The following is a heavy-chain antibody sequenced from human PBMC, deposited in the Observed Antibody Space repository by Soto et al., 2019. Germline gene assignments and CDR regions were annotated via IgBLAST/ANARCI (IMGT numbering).Heavy chain of an antibody. J-gene: IGHJ4*02. CDR2: ISAYNGNT. CDR3: AREPNYFDY. V-gene: IGHV1-18*01. CDR1: GYTFTISG. Sequence: ASVKVSCKASGYTFTISGVSLVRQAPGQGLEWMGWISAYNGNTKYAQKLQGRVTMTTDTSTSTADMELRSLRSDDTAVYYCAREPNYFDYWGQGTLVTVSS.